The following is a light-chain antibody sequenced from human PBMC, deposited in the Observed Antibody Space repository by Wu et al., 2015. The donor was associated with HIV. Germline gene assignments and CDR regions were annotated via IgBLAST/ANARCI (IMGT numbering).Light chain of an antibody. CDR3: QESSKGPLT. Sequence: EIVLTQSPATLSLSPGERATLSRRASQSVSSYLAWYQQKPGQAPRLLIYDASNRATGIPARFSVTGSGTDFTLIISSLEPEDFAIYYCQESSKGPLTFGQGTRL. J-gene: IGKJ5*01. CDR1: QSVSSY. V-gene: IGKV3-11*01. CDR2: DAS.